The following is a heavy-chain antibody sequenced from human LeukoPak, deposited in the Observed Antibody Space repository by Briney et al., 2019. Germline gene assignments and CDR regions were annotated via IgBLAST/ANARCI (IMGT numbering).Heavy chain of an antibody. D-gene: IGHD6-13*01. V-gene: IGHV3-23*01. CDR2: ISGSGSRT. CDR1: GLTFSSYA. Sequence: GGSLRLSCAASGLTFSSYAMSWVRQAPGKGLEWVSAISGSGSRTYYADSVKGRFTISRDNSKNTLYLRINSLRAEDTAVYYCAKEVVVSAAVGTVGFDPWGQGTLVIVSS. CDR3: AKEVVVSAAVGTVGFDP. J-gene: IGHJ5*02.